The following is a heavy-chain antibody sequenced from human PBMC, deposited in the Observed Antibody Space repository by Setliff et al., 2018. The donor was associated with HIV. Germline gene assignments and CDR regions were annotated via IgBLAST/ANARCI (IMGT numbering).Heavy chain of an antibody. Sequence: SETLSLTCKVSGGSFNTKRTKWGWIRQSPGKGLEWIGSIFYFGSVTYNPSLKSRPLISIDMSKTQFSLNLRSVTAADTAVYYCARVSDTGVDPQTHRDYWGQGTPVTVSS. CDR1: GGSFNTKRTK. D-gene: IGHD2-21*01. J-gene: IGHJ4*02. CDR3: ARVSDTGVDPQTHRDY. CDR2: IFYFGSV. V-gene: IGHV4-39*07.